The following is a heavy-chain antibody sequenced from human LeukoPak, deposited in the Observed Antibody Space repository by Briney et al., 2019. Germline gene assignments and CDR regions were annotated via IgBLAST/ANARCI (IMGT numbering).Heavy chain of an antibody. CDR3: VRALGDY. J-gene: IGHJ4*02. D-gene: IGHD3-16*01. CDR1: GFTFSDHW. V-gene: IGHV3-74*01. Sequence: GGSLRLSCAASGFTFSDHWMYWVRQAPGKGLVSVSHIITDGTSTNYADSVKGRFTISRDNAKNTLYLQMNSLRAEDTAVYYCVRALGDYWGQGTLVSVSP. CDR2: IITDGTST.